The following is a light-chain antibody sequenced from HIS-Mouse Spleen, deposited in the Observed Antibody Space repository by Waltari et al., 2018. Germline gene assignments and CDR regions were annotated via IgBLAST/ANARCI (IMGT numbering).Light chain of an antibody. CDR3: SSYTSSSTLV. Sequence: QSALTQPASVSGSPGQSITLPCTGTRSDVAGYHYVSLYQQHPGKAHKLMIYDVSNRPSGVSNRFSGSKSGNTASLTISGLQAEDEADYYCSSYTSSSTLVFGTGTKVTVL. J-gene: IGLJ1*01. CDR1: RSDVAGYHY. V-gene: IGLV2-14*03. CDR2: DVS.